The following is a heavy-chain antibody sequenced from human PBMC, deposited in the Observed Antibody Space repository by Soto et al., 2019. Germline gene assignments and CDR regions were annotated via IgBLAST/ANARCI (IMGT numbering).Heavy chain of an antibody. V-gene: IGHV3-23*01. J-gene: IGHJ4*02. CDR1: GLTFSNYA. CDR2: MSGSSSTT. Sequence: EVRLLESGGGLVKPGGSLRLSCATSGLTFSNYAMSWVRQAPGGGLEWVSSMSGSSSTTYYADSVRGRFTISRDRSKNTLYLQLNSLGAEDTAVYYCVKDDGDYSFDYWGQGTLVTVSS. CDR3: VKDDGDYSFDY. D-gene: IGHD4-17*01.